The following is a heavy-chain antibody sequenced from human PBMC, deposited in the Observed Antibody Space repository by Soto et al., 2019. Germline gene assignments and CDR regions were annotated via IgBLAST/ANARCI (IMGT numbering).Heavy chain of an antibody. D-gene: IGHD5-18*01. CDR2: IYYSGST. V-gene: IGHV4-59*08. Sequence: SETLSLACTVSGGSISSYHWSWIRQPLGKGLEWIGYIYYSGSTNYNPSLKSRVTISVDTSKNQFSLKLNSVTAADTAVYYCVRHPPEYNYGYGIDYWGQGTLVTAPQ. J-gene: IGHJ4*02. CDR3: VRHPPEYNYGYGIDY. CDR1: GGSISSYH.